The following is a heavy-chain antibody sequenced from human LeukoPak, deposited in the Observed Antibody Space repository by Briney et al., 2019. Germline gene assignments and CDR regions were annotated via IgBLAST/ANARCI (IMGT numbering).Heavy chain of an antibody. CDR2: ISSSSSYI. CDR3: AREDSSSDFDY. V-gene: IGHV3-21*01. D-gene: IGHD3-22*01. J-gene: IGHJ4*02. CDR1: GFTFSSYS. Sequence: GGSLRLSCAASGFTFSSYSMNWVCQAPGKGLEWVSSISSSSSYIYYADSVKGRFTISRDNAKNSLYLQMNSLRAEDTAVYYCAREDSSSDFDYWGQGTLVTVSS.